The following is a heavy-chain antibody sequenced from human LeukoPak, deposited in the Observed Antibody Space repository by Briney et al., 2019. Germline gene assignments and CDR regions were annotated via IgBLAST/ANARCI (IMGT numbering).Heavy chain of an antibody. CDR1: GYIFTSYW. Sequence: GESLQISCKGSGYIFTSYWIGWVRQLPGKGLEWMGIIYPGDSDTRYSPSFQGQVTISADKSISTTYLQWSSLKASDTAMYYCARHPNLYYYDSSGYSPLVDYWGQGTLVTVSS. CDR2: IYPGDSDT. D-gene: IGHD3-22*01. V-gene: IGHV5-51*01. CDR3: ARHPNLYYYDSSGYSPLVDY. J-gene: IGHJ4*02.